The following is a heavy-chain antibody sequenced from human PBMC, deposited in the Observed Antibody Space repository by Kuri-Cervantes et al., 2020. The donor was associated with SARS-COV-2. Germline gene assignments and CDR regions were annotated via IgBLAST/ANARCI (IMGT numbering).Heavy chain of an antibody. CDR3: ARWGGQPDSSGPNEL. J-gene: IGHJ4*02. D-gene: IGHD3-22*01. CDR1: GGSFSGYY. CDR2: INHSGST. V-gene: IGHV4-34*01. Sequence: SQTLSLTCAVYGGSFSGYYWSWIRQPPGKGLEWTGEINHSGSTNYNPSLKSRVTISVDTSKNQFSLKLSSVTAADTAVYYCARWGGQPDSSGPNELWGQGTLVTVSS.